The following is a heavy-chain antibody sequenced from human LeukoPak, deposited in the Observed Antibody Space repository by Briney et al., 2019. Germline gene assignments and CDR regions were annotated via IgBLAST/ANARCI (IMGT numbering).Heavy chain of an antibody. J-gene: IGHJ6*03. V-gene: IGHV3-30*02. CDR2: IRNDGTNK. Sequence: PGGSLRLSCAASGFTLRTYGMHWVRQAPGKGLEWVPFIRNDGTNKYYADSVKGRFTISRDNSKNTLYLQMNSLRAEDTAVYYCAKEGDILTGYHHYYYYYYMDVWGKGTTVTISS. D-gene: IGHD3-9*01. CDR1: GFTLRTYG. CDR3: AKEGDILTGYHHYYYYYYMDV.